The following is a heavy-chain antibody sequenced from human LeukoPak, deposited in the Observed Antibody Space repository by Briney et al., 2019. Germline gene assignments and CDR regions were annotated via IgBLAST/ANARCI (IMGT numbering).Heavy chain of an antibody. V-gene: IGHV4-34*01. CDR3: ASFYYCSGGSCYWNDAFDI. J-gene: IGHJ3*02. CDR1: GGSFSGYY. D-gene: IGHD2-15*01. Sequence: SETLSLTCAVYGGSFSGYYWSWIRQPPGKGLEWIGEINHSGSTNYNPSLKSRVTISVDTSKNQFSLKLSSVTAADTAVYYCASFYYCSGGSCYWNDAFDIWGQGTMVTVSS. CDR2: INHSGST.